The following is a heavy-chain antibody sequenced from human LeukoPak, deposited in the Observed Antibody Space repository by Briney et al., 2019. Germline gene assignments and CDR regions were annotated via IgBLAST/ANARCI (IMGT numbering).Heavy chain of an antibody. V-gene: IGHV3-73*01. CDR1: GFTFSSYE. CDR2: IRSKANSYAT. D-gene: IGHD6-13*01. Sequence: PGGSLRLSCAASGFTFSSYEMNWVRQASGKGLEWVGRIRSKANSYATAYAASVEGRFTISRDDSKNTAYLQMNSLRAEDTAVYYCARKGYSRGNWGQETLVTVSS. CDR3: ARKGYSRGN. J-gene: IGHJ4*02.